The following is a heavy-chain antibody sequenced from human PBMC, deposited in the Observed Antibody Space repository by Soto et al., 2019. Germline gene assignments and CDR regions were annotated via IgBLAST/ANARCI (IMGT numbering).Heavy chain of an antibody. CDR3: ARGEYHYGSGSYYPPGY. V-gene: IGHV4-30-4*01. Sequence: SETLSLTCTVSGGSMSSGDYYWSWIRQPPGKGLEWIGYIFYSGSTYYNPSLKSRVTISVDTSKNQFSLKLRSVTATDTAVYYCARGEYHYGSGSYYPPGYWGQGTLVTVSS. CDR2: IFYSGST. CDR1: GGSMSSGDYY. J-gene: IGHJ4*02. D-gene: IGHD3-10*01.